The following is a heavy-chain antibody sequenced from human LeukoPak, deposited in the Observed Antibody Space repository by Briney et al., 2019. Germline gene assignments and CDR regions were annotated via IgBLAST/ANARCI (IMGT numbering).Heavy chain of an antibody. CDR3: ATYMVRGVVMHAFDI. D-gene: IGHD3-10*01. J-gene: IGHJ3*02. CDR2: IDTSGST. Sequence: PSETLSLTCTVSGGSINSGTYYWTWIRQPAGKGLEWIGRIDTSGSTNYNPSLKSRVTISVDTSKNQFSLKLSSVTAADTAVYYCATYMVRGVVMHAFDIWGQGTMVTVSS. CDR1: GGSINSGTYY. V-gene: IGHV4-61*02.